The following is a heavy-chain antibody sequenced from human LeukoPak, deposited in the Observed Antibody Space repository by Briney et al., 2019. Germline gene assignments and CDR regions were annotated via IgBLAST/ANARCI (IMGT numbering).Heavy chain of an antibody. Sequence: HTGGSLRLACAASGFTFSGYEMNWVRQAPGKGLEWVSYISISGTSMYYADSVKGRFTISRDNSKTSLYLQMSSLRAEDTAVYYCARGGSSGYHYNAFDTWGQGTMVTVSS. V-gene: IGHV3-48*03. J-gene: IGHJ3*02. CDR3: ARGGSSGYHYNAFDT. CDR2: ISISGTSM. D-gene: IGHD3-22*01. CDR1: GFTFSGYE.